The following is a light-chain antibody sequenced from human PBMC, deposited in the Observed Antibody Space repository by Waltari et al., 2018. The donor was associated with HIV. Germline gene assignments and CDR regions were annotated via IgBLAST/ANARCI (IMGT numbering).Light chain of an antibody. V-gene: IGKV1-39*01. Sequence: DIQMTSSPSSLSASVGDRVNISGRASQSISSYLNWDQQKPGKAPKLLIYAASSLQSGVPSRFSGSGSGTDFTLTISSLQPEDFATYYCQQSYSTPQTFGQGTKVEIK. CDR2: AAS. CDR1: QSISSY. J-gene: IGKJ1*01. CDR3: QQSYSTPQT.